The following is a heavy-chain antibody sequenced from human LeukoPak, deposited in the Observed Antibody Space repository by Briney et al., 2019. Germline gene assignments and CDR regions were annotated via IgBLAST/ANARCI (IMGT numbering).Heavy chain of an antibody. CDR3: ARDGGLTGYYRRPRMDYCFDY. J-gene: IGHJ4*02. V-gene: IGHV3-21*01. D-gene: IGHD3-9*01. CDR2: ISSSSSYI. Sequence: GGSLRLSCAASGFTFSSYSMNWVRQAPGKGLEWVSSISSSSSYIYYADSVKGRFTISRDNAKNSLYLQMNSLRAEDTAVYYCARDGGLTGYYRRPRMDYCFDYWGQGTLVTVSS. CDR1: GFTFSSYS.